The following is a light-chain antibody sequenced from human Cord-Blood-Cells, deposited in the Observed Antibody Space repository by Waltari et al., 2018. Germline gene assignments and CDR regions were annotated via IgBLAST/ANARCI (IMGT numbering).Light chain of an antibody. CDR1: QSLVHSDGNTY. J-gene: IGKJ2*01. CDR3: MQGTHWPPYT. CDR2: KVS. V-gene: IGKV2-30*02. Sequence: DVVMTQSPLSLPVTLGQPASISCRSSQSLVHSDGNTYVNWFQQRPGQSPRRLIYKVSSRDSGVPDRFSGSGSGTDFTLKISRVEAEDVGVYYCMQGTHWPPYTFGQGTKLEIK.